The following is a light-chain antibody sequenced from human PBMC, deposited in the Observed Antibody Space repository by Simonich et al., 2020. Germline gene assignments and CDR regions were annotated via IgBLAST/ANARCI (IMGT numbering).Light chain of an antibody. V-gene: IGKV1-39*01. CDR2: DAS. Sequence: DIQMTQSPSSLSASVGDRVTITCQARQDISNYLNCYQQKPGKAPKLLIYDASNLETGVPSRFSGSGSGTDFTLTISSLQPEDFATYYCQQSYSTPFTFGPGTKVDIK. CDR1: QDISNY. CDR3: QQSYSTPFT. J-gene: IGKJ3*01.